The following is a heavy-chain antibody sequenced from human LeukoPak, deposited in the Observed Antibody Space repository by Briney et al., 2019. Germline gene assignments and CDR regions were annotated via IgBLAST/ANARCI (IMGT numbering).Heavy chain of an antibody. CDR1: GFTFDDYA. D-gene: IGHD3-9*01. Sequence: GGSLRLSCAASGFTFDDYAMHWVRQAPGKGLEWVSGISWNSGSIGYADSVKGRFTISRDNAKNSLYLQMNSLRAEDTALYYCAKDRVLTGYYPYDAFDIWGQGTMVTVSS. CDR2: ISWNSGSI. CDR3: AKDRVLTGYYPYDAFDI. J-gene: IGHJ3*02. V-gene: IGHV3-9*01.